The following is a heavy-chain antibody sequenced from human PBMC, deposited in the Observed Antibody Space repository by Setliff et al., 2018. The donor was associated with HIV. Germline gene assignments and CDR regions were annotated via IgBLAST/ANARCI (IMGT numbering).Heavy chain of an antibody. D-gene: IGHD2-21*02. CDR2: IYYSGRT. Sequence: SETLSLTCTVSGYSISSGYYWGWIRQPPGKGLEWIGSIYYSGRTYYSPSLKSRVTISVDTSKNQFSLKLSSVTAADTAVYYCAREVDVVTTSDAFDIWGQGTMVTVSS. CDR3: AREVDVVTTSDAFDI. CDR1: GYSISSGYY. V-gene: IGHV4-38-2*02. J-gene: IGHJ3*02.